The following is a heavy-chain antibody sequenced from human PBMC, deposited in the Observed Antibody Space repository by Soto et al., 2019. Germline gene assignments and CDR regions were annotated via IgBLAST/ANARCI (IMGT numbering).Heavy chain of an antibody. CDR3: AHRRRYCTNGVCYAWFDP. Sequence: SGPTLVNPTQTLTLTCTFSGFSLSTSGVGVGWIRQPPGKALEWLALIYWDDDKRYSPSLKSRLTITKDTSKNQVVLTMTNMDPVDTATYYRAHRRRYCTNGVCYAWFDPWGQGTLVTVSS. CDR2: IYWDDDK. J-gene: IGHJ5*02. V-gene: IGHV2-5*02. D-gene: IGHD2-8*01. CDR1: GFSLSTSGVG.